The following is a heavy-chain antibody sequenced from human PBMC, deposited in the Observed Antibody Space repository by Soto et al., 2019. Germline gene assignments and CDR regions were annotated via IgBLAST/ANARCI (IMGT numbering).Heavy chain of an antibody. V-gene: IGHV3-7*05. CDR1: GFTFSNDY. CDR2: IKHDGSEE. D-gene: IGHD3-16*01. CDR3: ARRLPGQD. J-gene: IGHJ4*02. Sequence: GGSLRLSCAASGFTFSNDYMTWVRQAPGKGLEWVANIKHDGSEENYVDSVKGRFTISRDPAKNSLYLQMNSLRAEDTAVYYCARRLPGQDWGQGTLVTVSS.